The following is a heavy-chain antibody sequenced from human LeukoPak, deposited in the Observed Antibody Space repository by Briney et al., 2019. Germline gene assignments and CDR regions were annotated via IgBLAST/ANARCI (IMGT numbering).Heavy chain of an antibody. D-gene: IGHD2-2*01. J-gene: IGHJ5*02. CDR3: ARGSACCSSTSCYGGSHRRAGFDP. CDR1: GGSISSYY. V-gene: IGHV4-59*01. CDR2: IYYSGST. Sequence: PSETLSLTCTVSGGSISSYYWSWIRQPPGKGLEWIGYIYYSGSTNYNPSLKSRVTISVDTSKNQFSLKLSSVTAADTAVYYCARGSACCSSTSCYGGSHRRAGFDPWGQGTLVTVSS.